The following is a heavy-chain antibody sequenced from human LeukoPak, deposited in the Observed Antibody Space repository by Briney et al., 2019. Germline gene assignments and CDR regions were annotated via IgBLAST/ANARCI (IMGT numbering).Heavy chain of an antibody. CDR2: INPKSGGT. J-gene: IGHJ4*02. CDR3: ARDSAEGTAMVRGVNRFDY. Sequence: ASVKVSCKASGYSFTGYYMHWLRQAPGQGLEWMGWINPKSGGTNNAQKFQGRVTMTRDTSIGTVYMELTSLGSDDTAVYYCARDSAEGTAMVRGVNRFDYWGQGTLVTVSS. D-gene: IGHD3-10*01. V-gene: IGHV1-2*02. CDR1: GYSFTGYY.